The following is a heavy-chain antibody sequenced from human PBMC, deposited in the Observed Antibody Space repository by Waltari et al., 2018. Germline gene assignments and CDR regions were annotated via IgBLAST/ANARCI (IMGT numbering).Heavy chain of an antibody. CDR2: VGGDGAAP. V-gene: IGHV3-23*01. CDR1: RYPFRRYA. CDR3: ATLYSDYADY. J-gene: IGHJ4*02. D-gene: IGHD4-4*01. Sequence: EVHLLESGGDLVHSGGSLRLSCAASRYPFRRYAMTWVRQAPGRGLEGVARVGGDGAAPIYADSVKGRFTISRDNSKTTLYLQMNSLRVEDTAVYYCATLYSDYADYWGQGTLVTVSS.